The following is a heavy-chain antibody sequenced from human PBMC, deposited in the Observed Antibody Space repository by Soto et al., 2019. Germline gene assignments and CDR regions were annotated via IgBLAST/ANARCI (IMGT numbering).Heavy chain of an antibody. D-gene: IGHD1-7*01. CDR2: IIPIFGTA. CDR3: ARVLKITGTTKTYGMDV. CDR1: GVTFSSYA. J-gene: IGHJ6*02. V-gene: IGHV1-69*13. Sequence: ASVKVSCKASGVTFSSYAISWVRQAPGQGLEWMGGIIPIFGTANYAQKFQGRVTITADESTSTAYMELSSLRSEDTAVYYCARVLKITGTTKTYGMDVWGQGTTVS.